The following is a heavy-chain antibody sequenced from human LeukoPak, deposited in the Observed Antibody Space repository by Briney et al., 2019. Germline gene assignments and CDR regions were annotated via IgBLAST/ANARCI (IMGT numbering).Heavy chain of an antibody. CDR1: GFTFSSYA. CDR3: AKDATASPYFHWFDN. CDR2: ISSGDRT. J-gene: IGHJ4*02. D-gene: IGHD3-9*01. Sequence: GGSLRLSCAASGFTFSSYAMNWGRQAPGKGLEWVAGISSGDRTFHAESVKGRFTISRDKSKDTLYLQMSSLRAEDTAVYYCAKDATASPYFHWFDNWGQGTQVIVSS. V-gene: IGHV3-23*01.